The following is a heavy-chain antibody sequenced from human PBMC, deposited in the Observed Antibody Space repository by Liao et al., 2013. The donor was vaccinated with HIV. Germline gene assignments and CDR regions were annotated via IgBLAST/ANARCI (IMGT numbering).Heavy chain of an antibody. CDR2: IYYSGST. V-gene: IGHV4-59*01. CDR1: GGSISNYY. D-gene: IGHD3-16*01. CDR3: ARGPYDGDAFDI. Sequence: QVQLQESGPGLVKPSETLSLTCTVSGGSISNYYWSWIRQPPGKGLEWIGYIYYSGSTNYNPSLKSRVTISVDTSKNQFSLKLSSVTAADTAVYYCARGPYDGDAFDIWGQGTMVTVSS. J-gene: IGHJ3*02.